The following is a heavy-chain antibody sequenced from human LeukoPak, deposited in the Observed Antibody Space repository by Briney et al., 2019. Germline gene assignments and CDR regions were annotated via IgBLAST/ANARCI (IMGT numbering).Heavy chain of an antibody. CDR3: AKDSYYDFWSGYYRTTYYYYGMDV. D-gene: IGHD3-3*01. V-gene: IGHV3-30*18. CDR1: GFTFSSYW. Sequence: GGSLRLSCATSGFTFSSYWMTWVRQAPGKGLEWVAVISYDGSNKYYADSVKGRFTISRDNSKNTLYLQMNSLRAEDTAVYYCAKDSYYDFWSGYYRTTYYYYGMDVWGQGTTVTVSS. J-gene: IGHJ6*02. CDR2: ISYDGSNK.